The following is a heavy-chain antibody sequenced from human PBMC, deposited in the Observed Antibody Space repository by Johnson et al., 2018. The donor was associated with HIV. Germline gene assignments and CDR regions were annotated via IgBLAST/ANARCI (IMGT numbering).Heavy chain of an antibody. D-gene: IGHD6-13*01. CDR3: AREGEGYSSSWYDAFDI. Sequence: QLVESGGGLVQPGGSLRLSCGASAFTFSSNDMKWVRQAPGKGLEWASPISGSDHSTYYADSARGLLTISRNNSKNTLYLQMNSLRAEDTAVYYCAREGEGYSSSWYDAFDIWGQGTMVTVSS. V-gene: IGHV3-23*04. CDR2: ISGSDHST. J-gene: IGHJ3*02. CDR1: AFTFSSND.